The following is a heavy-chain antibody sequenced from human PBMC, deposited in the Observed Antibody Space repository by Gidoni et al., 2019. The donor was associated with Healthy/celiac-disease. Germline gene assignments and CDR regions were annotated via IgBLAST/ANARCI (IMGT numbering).Heavy chain of an antibody. CDR2: ISGSGGST. Sequence: EVLPLESGGGLVQPGGSLRLSCAASGFTSRSYAMSWVRQAPGKGLEWVSAISGSGGSTYYADSVKGRFTISRDNSKNTLYLQMNSLRAEDTAVYYCAKVGTHTDSSGFDYWGQGTLVTVSS. J-gene: IGHJ4*02. V-gene: IGHV3-23*01. CDR1: GFTSRSYA. CDR3: AKVGTHTDSSGFDY. D-gene: IGHD3-22*01.